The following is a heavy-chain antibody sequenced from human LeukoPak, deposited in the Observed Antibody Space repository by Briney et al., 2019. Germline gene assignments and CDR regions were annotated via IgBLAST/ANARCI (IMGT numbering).Heavy chain of an antibody. Sequence: GGSLRLSCAASGFTFSSYEMNWVRQAPGKGLEWVSYISSSSSYIYYADSVKGRFTISRDNAKNSLYLQMNSLRAEDTAVYYCARDILTGTYYYYGMDVWGQGTTVTVSS. CDR3: ARDILTGTYYYYGMDV. J-gene: IGHJ6*02. V-gene: IGHV3-21*05. CDR2: ISSSSSYI. CDR1: GFTFSSYE. D-gene: IGHD3-9*01.